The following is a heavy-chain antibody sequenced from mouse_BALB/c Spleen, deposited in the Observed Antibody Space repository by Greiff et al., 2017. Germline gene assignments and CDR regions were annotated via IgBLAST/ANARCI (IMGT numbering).Heavy chain of an antibody. Sequence: EVQGVESGPGLVKPSQSLSLTCTVTGYSITSDYAWNWIRQFPGNKLEWMGYISYSGSTSYNPSLKSRISITRDTSKNQFFLQLNSVTTEDTATYYCARRDYGPFAYWGQGTLVTVSA. CDR3: ARRDYGPFAY. CDR1: GYSITSDYA. V-gene: IGHV3-2*02. D-gene: IGHD1-2*01. J-gene: IGHJ3*01. CDR2: ISYSGST.